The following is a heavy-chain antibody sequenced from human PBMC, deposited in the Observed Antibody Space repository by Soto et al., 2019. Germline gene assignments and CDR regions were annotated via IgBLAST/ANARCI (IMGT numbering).Heavy chain of an antibody. CDR1: GGSFSGYY. D-gene: IGHD3-3*01. J-gene: IGHJ6*02. Sequence: SETLSLTCAVYGGSFSGYYWSWIRQPPGKGLEWIGEINHSGSTNYNPSLKSRVTISVDTSKNQFSLKLSSVTAADTAVYYCARAQINDFRSGYGYYYYGMDAWGQGTTVTVSS. V-gene: IGHV4-34*01. CDR3: ARAQINDFRSGYGYYYYGMDA. CDR2: INHSGST.